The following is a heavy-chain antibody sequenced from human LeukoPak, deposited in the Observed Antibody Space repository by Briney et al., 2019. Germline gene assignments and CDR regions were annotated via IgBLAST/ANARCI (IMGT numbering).Heavy chain of an antibody. V-gene: IGHV4-59*08. CDR2: IYYSGST. CDR1: GGSISSYY. D-gene: IGHD6-13*01. CDR3: ARHAYSSSWDLDY. J-gene: IGHJ4*02. Sequence: PSETLCLSCAVSGGSISSYYWSWVRQPPGKGLEWVGYIYYSGSTNYNPSLKSRVTISVDTSKNQLSLKLSCVTAADTAVYYCARHAYSSSWDLDYWGQGTVVTVSS.